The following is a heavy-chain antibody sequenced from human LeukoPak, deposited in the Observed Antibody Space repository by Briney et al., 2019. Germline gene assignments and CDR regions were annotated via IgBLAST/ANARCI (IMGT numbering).Heavy chain of an antibody. V-gene: IGHV3-15*01. CDR1: GFTFSNAW. Sequence: GGSLRLSCAASGFTFSNAWMSWVRQAPGKGLEWVGRIKSKTDGGTTDYAAPVKGRFTISRDDSKNTLYLQMNSLKTEDTAVYYCTTFNWNKISYFDSWGQGPWVTVPS. D-gene: IGHD1/OR15-1a*01. CDR3: TTFNWNKISYFDS. J-gene: IGHJ4*02. CDR2: IKSKTDGGTT.